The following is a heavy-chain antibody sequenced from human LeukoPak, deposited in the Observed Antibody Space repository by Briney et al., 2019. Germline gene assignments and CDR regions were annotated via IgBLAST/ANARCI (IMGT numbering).Heavy chain of an antibody. CDR1: GYTFTSYD. D-gene: IGHD2-15*01. Sequence: GASVKVSCKASGYTFTSYDINWVRQATGQGLEWMGWMNPNSGNTGYAQKFPGRVTITRNTSISTAYMELSSLRSEDTAVYYCARGGYCSGGSCYLVYWGQGTLVTVSS. V-gene: IGHV1-8*03. CDR2: MNPNSGNT. J-gene: IGHJ4*02. CDR3: ARGGYCSGGSCYLVY.